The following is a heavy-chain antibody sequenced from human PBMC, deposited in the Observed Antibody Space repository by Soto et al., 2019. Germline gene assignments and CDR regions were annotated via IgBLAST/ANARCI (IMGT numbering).Heavy chain of an antibody. J-gene: IGHJ4*02. D-gene: IGHD3-22*01. Sequence: QVQLVESGRGVVQPGRSLRLSCAASGFTFSSYAMHWVRQAPGKGLEWVGVISYDGSNKYYEHSVKSRFTIPRHNSNNTLYLQMNSLRAEHTAVYYGASLDSSGYYDPTFDYWGQGTLVTVSS. CDR1: GFTFSSYA. CDR2: ISYDGSNK. V-gene: IGHV3-30-3*01. CDR3: ASLDSSGYYDPTFDY.